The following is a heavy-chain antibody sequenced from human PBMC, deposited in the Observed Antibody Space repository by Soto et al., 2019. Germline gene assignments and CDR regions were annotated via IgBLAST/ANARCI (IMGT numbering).Heavy chain of an antibody. CDR3: AHTLSYRVNRQKRGYYYYGMDV. D-gene: IGHD3-10*01. CDR2: IYWNDDK. V-gene: IGHV2-5*01. J-gene: IGHJ6*02. CDR1: GFSLSTSGVG. Sequence: QITLKESGPTLVKPTQTLTLTCTFSGFSLSTSGVGVGWIRQPPGKALEWLALIYWNDDKRYSPSLKSRLTITKDTPKNQVVLTMTNMDPVDTATYYCAHTLSYRVNRQKRGYYYYGMDVWGQGTTVTVSS.